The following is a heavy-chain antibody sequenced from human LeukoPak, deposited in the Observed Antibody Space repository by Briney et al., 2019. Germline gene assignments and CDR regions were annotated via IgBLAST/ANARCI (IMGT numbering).Heavy chain of an antibody. V-gene: IGHV3-23*01. CDR3: APPPGGGGWDCGGGSGYPEYYLDY. CDR2: ISGSGGST. Sequence: GGSLRLSCAASGFTFSSYAMSWVRHAPGKGLEWVSAISGSGGSTYYADSVKGRFTISRDNSKNTLYLQMKSLRAQDTAVYYCAPPPGGGGWDCGGGSGYPEYYLDYWGQGTLVTVSS. J-gene: IGHJ4*02. D-gene: IGHD2-15*01. CDR1: GFTFSSYA.